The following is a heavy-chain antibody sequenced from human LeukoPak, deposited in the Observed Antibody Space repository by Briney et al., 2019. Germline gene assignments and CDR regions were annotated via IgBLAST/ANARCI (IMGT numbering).Heavy chain of an antibody. J-gene: IGHJ3*02. Sequence: GASVKVSCKASGYTFTRYDINWVRQATGQGLEWMGWMNPNSGNTGYAQKFQGRVTITRNTSISTAYMELSSLRSEDTAVYYCAREEVVTANGGAFDIWGQGTMVTVSS. CDR3: AREEVVTANGGAFDI. CDR2: MNPNSGNT. CDR1: GYTFTRYD. D-gene: IGHD4-23*01. V-gene: IGHV1-8*03.